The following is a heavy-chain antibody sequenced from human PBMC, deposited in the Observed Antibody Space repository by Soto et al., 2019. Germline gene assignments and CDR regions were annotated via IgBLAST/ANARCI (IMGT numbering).Heavy chain of an antibody. CDR3: ARDRGPSSGYYPYWFDP. CDR1: GGTFSSYA. Sequence: QVQLVQSGAEVKKPGSAVKVSCKASGGTFSSYAITWVRQAPGQGLEWMGGIIPIFGTANYAQKFQGRVTITADESTSTAYMELSSVRSEDTAVHYCARDRGPSSGYYPYWFDPWGQGTLVTVSS. V-gene: IGHV1-69*12. D-gene: IGHD3-22*01. CDR2: IIPIFGTA. J-gene: IGHJ5*02.